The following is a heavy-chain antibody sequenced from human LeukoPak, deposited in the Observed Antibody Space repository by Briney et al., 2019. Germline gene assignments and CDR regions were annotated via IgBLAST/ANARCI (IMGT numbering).Heavy chain of an antibody. Sequence: GGSLRLSYAASGFTFSSYAMSWVRQAPGKGLEWVSAISGSGGSTYYADSVTGRFTISRDNSKNTLYLQMNSLRAEDTAVYYCAKDFALLGFDPWGQGTLVTVSS. V-gene: IGHV3-23*01. D-gene: IGHD2-15*01. J-gene: IGHJ5*02. CDR3: AKDFALLGFDP. CDR2: ISGSGGST. CDR1: GFTFSSYA.